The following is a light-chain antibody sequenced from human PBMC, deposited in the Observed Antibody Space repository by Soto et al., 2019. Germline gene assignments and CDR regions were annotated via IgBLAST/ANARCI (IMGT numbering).Light chain of an antibody. CDR2: DAS. CDR3: QQRSTWT. V-gene: IGKV3-11*01. J-gene: IGKJ1*01. Sequence: EIVLTQSPATLSLSPGERATLSCRASQSVSSYLACYQQKPGQGPRLLIYDASKRATDIPARFTGSGSGTDFTLTISSLEPEDFAVYFCQQRSTWTFGQGTKVEI. CDR1: QSVSSY.